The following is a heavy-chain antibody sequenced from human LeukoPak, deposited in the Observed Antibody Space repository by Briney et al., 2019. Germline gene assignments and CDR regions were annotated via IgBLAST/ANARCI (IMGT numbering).Heavy chain of an antibody. V-gene: IGHV4-39*07. J-gene: IGHJ5*02. Sequence: SETLSLTCTVSGDSISGSTYHWGWIRQPPGMGLEWIGSIYFSGSTYYNPSLKNRVTISVDRSKNQFSLKLSSVTAADTAVYYCAREYLPFYGDYAWFDPWGQGTLVTVSS. D-gene: IGHD4-17*01. CDR2: IYFSGST. CDR3: AREYLPFYGDYAWFDP. CDR1: GDSISGSTYH.